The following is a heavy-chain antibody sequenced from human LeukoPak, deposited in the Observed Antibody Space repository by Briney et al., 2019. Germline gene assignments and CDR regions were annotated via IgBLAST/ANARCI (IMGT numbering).Heavy chain of an antibody. Sequence: SGTLSLTCTVSGGSISSSSYYWGWIRQPPGKGLEWIGSIYYSGSTYYNPSLKSRVTISVDTSKNQFSLKLSSVTAADTAVYYCARHKRFGVVILYYFDYWGQGTLVTVSS. J-gene: IGHJ4*02. CDR3: ARHKRFGVVILYYFDY. V-gene: IGHV4-39*01. D-gene: IGHD3-3*01. CDR2: IYYSGST. CDR1: GGSISSSSYY.